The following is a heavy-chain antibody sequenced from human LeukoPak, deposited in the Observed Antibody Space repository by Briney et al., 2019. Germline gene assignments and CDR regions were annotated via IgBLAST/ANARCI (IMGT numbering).Heavy chain of an antibody. CDR2: ISSSSSYI. CDR1: GFTFSSYS. CDR3: ARDARGIVGATWAFDI. J-gene: IGHJ3*02. V-gene: IGHV3-21*01. Sequence: KSGGPLRLSCAASGFTFSSYSMNWVRQAPGKGLEWVSSISSSSSYIYYADSVKGRFTISRDNAKNSLYLQMNSLRAEDTAVYYCARDARGIVGATWAFDIWGQGTMVTVSS. D-gene: IGHD1-26*01.